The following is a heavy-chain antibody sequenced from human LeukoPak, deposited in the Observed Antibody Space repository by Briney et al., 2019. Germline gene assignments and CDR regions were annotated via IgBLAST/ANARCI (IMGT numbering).Heavy chain of an antibody. V-gene: IGHV3-21*01. CDR1: GFTFSSYG. Sequence: GGSLRLSCAASGFTFSSYGMNWVRQAPGKGLEWVSSISTSSSYIYYADSMKGRFTISRDNAKNSLYLQMSSLRAEGTAVYYCARVEGNIVTTTEGYFDYWGQGTLVTVSS. J-gene: IGHJ4*02. D-gene: IGHD5-12*01. CDR3: ARVEGNIVTTTEGYFDY. CDR2: ISTSSSYI.